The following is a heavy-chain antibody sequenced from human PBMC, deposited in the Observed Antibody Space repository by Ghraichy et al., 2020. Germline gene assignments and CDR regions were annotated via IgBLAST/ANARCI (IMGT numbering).Heavy chain of an antibody. J-gene: IGHJ4*02. V-gene: IGHV3-7*01. D-gene: IGHD4-17*01. Sequence: GGSLRLSCEASGFVFSRYWMSWVRQAPGKGLEWVASIKADGSEKYYVDSVNGRFTISSDNAKNSVSLEMNSLRVGDTAVYYCARDPYGDYKYGGTDYWGQGTLVTVSS. CDR1: GFVFSRYW. CDR3: ARDPYGDYKYGGTDY. CDR2: IKADGSEK.